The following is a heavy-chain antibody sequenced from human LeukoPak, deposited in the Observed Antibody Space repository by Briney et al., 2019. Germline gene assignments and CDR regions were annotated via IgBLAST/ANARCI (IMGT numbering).Heavy chain of an antibody. CDR3: ARDGVLLWFGELSLDYYYMDV. D-gene: IGHD3-10*01. J-gene: IGHJ6*03. Sequence: EASVKVSCKASGYTFTGYYMHWVRRAPGQGLEWMGWINPNSGGTNYAQKFQGRVTMTRDTSISTAYMELSRLRSDDTAVYYCARDGVLLWFGELSLDYYYMDVWGKGTTVTVSS. CDR2: INPNSGGT. V-gene: IGHV1-2*02. CDR1: GYTFTGYY.